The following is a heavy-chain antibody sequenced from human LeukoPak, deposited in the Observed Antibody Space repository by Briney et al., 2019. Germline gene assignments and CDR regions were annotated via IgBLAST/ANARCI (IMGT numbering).Heavy chain of an antibody. D-gene: IGHD3-10*01. CDR3: IRGLGYYYGSVGDY. V-gene: IGHV3-73*01. J-gene: IGHJ4*02. CDR1: GFSFSGSA. CDR2: IRSKTNNYAT. Sequence: GGSLRLSCAASGFSFSGSAIHWVRQASGKGLEWLGRIRSKTNNYATAYGASVNDRFTISRDDSKNTAYLQMNSLKTEDTAVYYCIRGLGYYYGSVGDYWGQGTLVTVSS.